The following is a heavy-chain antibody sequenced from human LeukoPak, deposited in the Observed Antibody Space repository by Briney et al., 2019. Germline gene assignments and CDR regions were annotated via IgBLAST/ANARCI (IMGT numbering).Heavy chain of an antibody. D-gene: IGHD3-10*01. CDR2: ISGSGGTT. J-gene: IGHJ4*02. CDR1: GFTFTSYG. Sequence: GGSLRLSCAASGFTFTSYGMSWVRQAPGKGLEWVSAISGSGGTTYYADSVKGRFTTSRDNSRNTVYLQMNSLRAEDTAIYYCAKKAATMVRGVSVYYFDYWGQGTLVTVSS. V-gene: IGHV3-23*01. CDR3: AKKAATMVRGVSVYYFDY.